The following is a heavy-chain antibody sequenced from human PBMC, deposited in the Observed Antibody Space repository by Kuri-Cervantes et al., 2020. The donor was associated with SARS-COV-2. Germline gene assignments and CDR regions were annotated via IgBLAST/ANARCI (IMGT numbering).Heavy chain of an antibody. D-gene: IGHD3-22*01. J-gene: IGHJ5*02. CDR1: GGSFSGYY. V-gene: IGHV4-34*01. Sequence: GSLRLSCAVYGGSFSGYYWSWIRQPPGKGLEWIGEINHSGSTNYNPSLKSRVTISVDTSKNQFSLKLSSVTAADTAVYYCARGSSGYLSPHWFDPWGQGTLVTVSS. CDR2: INHSGST. CDR3: ARGSSGYLSPHWFDP.